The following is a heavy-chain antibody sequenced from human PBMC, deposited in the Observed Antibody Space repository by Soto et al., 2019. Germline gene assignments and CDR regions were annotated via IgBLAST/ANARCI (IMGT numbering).Heavy chain of an antibody. D-gene: IGHD5-18*01. V-gene: IGHV4-30-2*01. CDR3: AREGPDTDYGMDV. CDR2: IYHSGST. J-gene: IGHJ6*02. CDR1: GGSISSGGYS. Sequence: QLQLQESGSGLVKPSQTLSLTCAVSGGSISSGGYSWSWIRQPAGKGLEWIGYIYHSGSTYYNPSLKSRASISIDRSKNQFSLKLNSVTAADTAVYYCAREGPDTDYGMDVWGQGTTVTVSS.